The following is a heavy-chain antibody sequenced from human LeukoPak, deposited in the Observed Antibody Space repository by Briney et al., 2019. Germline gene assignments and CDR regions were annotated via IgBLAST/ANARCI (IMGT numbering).Heavy chain of an antibody. D-gene: IGHD1-26*01. J-gene: IGHJ3*01. CDR2: IRYDGSNK. CDR3: AREGELGRFNALGV. Sequence: GGSLRLSCAASGFTFSSYGMHWVRQAPGKGLEWVAFIRYDGSNKYYADSVKGRFTISRDNSKNTLYLQMNSLRAEDTATYFCAREGELGRFNALGVWGQGTMITVSS. V-gene: IGHV3-30*02. CDR1: GFTFSSYG.